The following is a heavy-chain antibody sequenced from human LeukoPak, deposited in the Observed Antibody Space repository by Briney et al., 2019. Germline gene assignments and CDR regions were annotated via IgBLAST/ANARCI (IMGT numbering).Heavy chain of an antibody. Sequence: ASVKVSCKASGYTFTGYYMHWVRQAPGQGLEWMGRINPNSGGTNYAQKFQGWVTMTRDTSISTAYMELSRLRSDDTAVYYCATPYGSGSDAFDIWGQGTMVTVSS. V-gene: IGHV1-2*04. CDR1: GYTFTGYY. CDR3: ATPYGSGSDAFDI. D-gene: IGHD3-10*01. CDR2: INPNSGGT. J-gene: IGHJ3*02.